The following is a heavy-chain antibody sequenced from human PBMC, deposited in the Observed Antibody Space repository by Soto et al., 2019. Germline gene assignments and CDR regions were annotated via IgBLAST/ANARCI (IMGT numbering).Heavy chain of an antibody. CDR3: ARVRRITMVRVAIGY. D-gene: IGHD3-10*01. CDR1: GFTFSSYA. CDR2: ISYDGSNK. Sequence: PGGSLRLSCAASGFTFSSYAMHWVRQAPGKGLEWVAVISYDGSNKYYADSVKGRFTISRDNSKNTLYLQMNSLRAEDTAVYYCARVRRITMVRVAIGYWGQGTLVTVSS. V-gene: IGHV3-30-3*01. J-gene: IGHJ4*02.